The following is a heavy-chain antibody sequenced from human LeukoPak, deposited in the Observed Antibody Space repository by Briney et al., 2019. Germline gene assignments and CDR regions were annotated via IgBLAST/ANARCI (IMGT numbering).Heavy chain of an antibody. CDR1: GGTFSSYA. J-gene: IGHJ6*03. CDR3: ARSIAAAEYYYYYYMDV. Sequence: SVKVSCKASGGTFSSYAIRWVRQAPGQGLEWMGRIIPSFGTANYAQKFQGRVTITTDESTSTAYMELSSLRSEDTAVYYCARSIAAAEYYYYYYMDVWGKGTTVTVSS. CDR2: IIPSFGTA. V-gene: IGHV1-69*05. D-gene: IGHD6-13*01.